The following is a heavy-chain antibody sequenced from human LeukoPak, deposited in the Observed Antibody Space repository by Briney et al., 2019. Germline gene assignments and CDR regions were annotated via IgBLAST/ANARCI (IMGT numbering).Heavy chain of an antibody. CDR2: INPNSGGT. V-gene: IGHV1-2*02. Sequence: GASVKVSCKASGYTFTSYGISWVRQAPGQGLEWMGWINPNSGGTNYAQKFQGRVTMTRDTSISTAYMELSRLRSDDTAVYYCARAGYRSSSIDYWGQGTPVTVSS. J-gene: IGHJ4*02. CDR3: ARAGYRSSSIDY. CDR1: GYTFTSYG. D-gene: IGHD6-13*01.